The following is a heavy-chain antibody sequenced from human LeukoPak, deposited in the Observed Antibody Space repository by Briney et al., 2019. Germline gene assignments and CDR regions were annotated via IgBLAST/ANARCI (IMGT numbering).Heavy chain of an antibody. CDR2: ITYSGNT. D-gene: IGHD3-3*01. CDR1: GGSISSGPYY. V-gene: IGHV4-31*03. J-gene: IGHJ6*02. Sequence: PSQTLSLTCTVSGGSISSGPYYWIWIRQHPGEGLEWIGYITYSGNTYYYPALNSRVTVSLDTSKTQFSLKLSSVTAADTAVYYCARIAYDALDSYYYGMDVWGQGTTVTVSS. CDR3: ARIAYDALDSYYYGMDV.